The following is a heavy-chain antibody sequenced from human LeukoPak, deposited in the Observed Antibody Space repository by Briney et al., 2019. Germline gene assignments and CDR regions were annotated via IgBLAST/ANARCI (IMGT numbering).Heavy chain of an antibody. Sequence: SETLSFTCAVYGGSFSGYYWSWIRQPPGKGLEWIGEINHSGSTNYNPSLKSRVTISVDTSKNQFSLKLSSVTAADTAVYYCARGLGAGDDYWGQGTLATVSS. D-gene: IGHD1-26*01. CDR1: GGSFSGYY. J-gene: IGHJ4*02. CDR2: INHSGST. V-gene: IGHV4-34*01. CDR3: ARGLGAGDDY.